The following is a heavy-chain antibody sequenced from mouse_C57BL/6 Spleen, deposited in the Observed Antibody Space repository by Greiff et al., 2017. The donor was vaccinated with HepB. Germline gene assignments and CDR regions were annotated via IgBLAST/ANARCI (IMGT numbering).Heavy chain of an antibody. CDR2: ISSGGDYI. V-gene: IGHV5-9-1*02. CDR3: TREDGYYDYDWFAY. CDR1: GFTFSSYA. D-gene: IGHD2-4*01. Sequence: EVQLVESGEGLVKPGGSLKLSCAASGFTFSSYAMSWVRQTPEKRLEWVAYISSGGDYIYYADTVKGRFTISRDNARNTLYLQMSSLKSEDTAMYYCTREDGYYDYDWFAYWGQGTLVTVSA. J-gene: IGHJ3*01.